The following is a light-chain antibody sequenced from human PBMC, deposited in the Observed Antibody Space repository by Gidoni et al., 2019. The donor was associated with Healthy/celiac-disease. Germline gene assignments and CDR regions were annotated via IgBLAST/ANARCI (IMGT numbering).Light chain of an antibody. V-gene: IGKV3-15*01. Sequence: EIVMTQSPAKLSVSPGERATLSCRASQSVSSNLAWYQQKPGQAPRLLIYGASPRATGIPARFSGSGSGTEFTLTISSLQSEDFAVYYCQHYNNWPPYSFGQGTKLEIK. J-gene: IGKJ2*03. CDR1: QSVSSN. CDR3: QHYNNWPPYS. CDR2: GAS.